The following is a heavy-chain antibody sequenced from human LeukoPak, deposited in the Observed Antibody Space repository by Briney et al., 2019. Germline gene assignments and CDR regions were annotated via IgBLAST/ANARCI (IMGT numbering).Heavy chain of an antibody. CDR2: ISGGGGST. V-gene: IGHV3-23*01. Sequence: GGSLRLSCAASGFTFSTYAMSWVRQTPGKGLEWVSTISGGGGSTYYADSVKGRFTISRDNSKNTLYLQMGSLRAEDMAVYYCARALTFYYSDAFDIWGQGTMVTVSP. CDR3: ARALTFYYSDAFDI. CDR1: GFTFSTYA. J-gene: IGHJ3*02. D-gene: IGHD2/OR15-2a*01.